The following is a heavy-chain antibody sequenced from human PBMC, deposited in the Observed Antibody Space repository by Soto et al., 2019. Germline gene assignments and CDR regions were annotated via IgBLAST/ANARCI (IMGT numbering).Heavy chain of an antibody. Sequence: QVQLQESGPGLVKPSQTLSLTCTVSGGSISSGGYYWSWIRQHPGKGLEWIGHIYYSGSTYYNPSLKSRVTISVDTSKNQFSLKLSSVTAADTAVYYCGRTLRGSGSYLSDVWGQGTTVTVSS. CDR3: GRTLRGSGSYLSDV. D-gene: IGHD3-10*01. V-gene: IGHV4-31*03. CDR1: GGSISSGGYY. CDR2: IYYSGST. J-gene: IGHJ6*02.